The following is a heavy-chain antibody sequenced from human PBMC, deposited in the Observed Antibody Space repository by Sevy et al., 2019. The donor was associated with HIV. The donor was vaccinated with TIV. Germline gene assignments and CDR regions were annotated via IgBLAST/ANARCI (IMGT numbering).Heavy chain of an antibody. J-gene: IGHJ3*02. V-gene: IGHV3-7*01. CDR3: ARGGLRFLEWSQPDAFDI. CDR1: GFTFSSYW. CDR2: IKQDGSEK. Sequence: GGSLRLSCAASGFTFSSYWMSWVRQAPGKGLEWVANIKQDGSEKYYVDSVKGRFTISRDNAKNSLYLQMNSLGAEDTAVYYCARGGLRFLEWSQPDAFDIWGQGTMVTVSS. D-gene: IGHD3-3*01.